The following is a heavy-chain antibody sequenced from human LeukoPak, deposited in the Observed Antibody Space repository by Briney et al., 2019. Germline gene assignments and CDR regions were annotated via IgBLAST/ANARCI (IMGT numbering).Heavy chain of an antibody. CDR1: GFTFSNAW. Sequence: GGSLRLSCAASGFTFSNAWMSWVRQAPGKGLEWVGRIKSKTDGGTTDYAAPVKGRFTISRDDSKNTLYPQMNSLKTEDTAVYYCTTYEHHYITAKYFQHWGQGTLVTVSS. J-gene: IGHJ1*01. CDR2: IKSKTDGGTT. V-gene: IGHV3-15*01. CDR3: TTYEHHYITAKYFQH. D-gene: IGHD3-10*01.